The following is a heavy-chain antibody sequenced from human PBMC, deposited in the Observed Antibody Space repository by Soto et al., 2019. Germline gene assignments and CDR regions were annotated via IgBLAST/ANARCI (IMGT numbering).Heavy chain of an antibody. Sequence: GESLKISCAASGFSFNTFAMAWVRQVPGQGLEWVSTISGTGGRTYYADSVKGRFTISRDDSKSTLSLQMDSLRVEDTAVYYCGKGHNWFDAWGRGALVTVSS. J-gene: IGHJ5*02. CDR2: ISGTGGRT. V-gene: IGHV3-23*01. CDR3: GKGHNWFDA. CDR1: GFSFNTFA.